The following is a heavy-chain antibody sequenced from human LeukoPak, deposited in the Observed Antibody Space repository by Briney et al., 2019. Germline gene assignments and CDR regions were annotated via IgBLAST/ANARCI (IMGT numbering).Heavy chain of an antibody. CDR3: VRGLGIAAADDY. Sequence: ASVKVSCEASGYTFTSYYMHWVRQAPGQGLEWMGIINPSGGSTSYAQKFQGRVTMTRDTSTSTVYMELSSLRSEDTAVYYCVRGLGIAAADDYWGQGTLVTVSS. D-gene: IGHD6-13*01. V-gene: IGHV1-46*01. J-gene: IGHJ4*02. CDR2: INPSGGST. CDR1: GYTFTSYY.